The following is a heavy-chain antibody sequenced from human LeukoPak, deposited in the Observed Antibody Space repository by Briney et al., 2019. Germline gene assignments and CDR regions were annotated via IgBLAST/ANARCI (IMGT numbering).Heavy chain of an antibody. CDR2: ISWNSGSI. V-gene: IGHV3-9*01. CDR1: GFTFDDYA. J-gene: IGHJ5*02. Sequence: PGRSLRLSCAASGFTFDDYAMHWVRQAPGKALEWVSGISWNSGSIGYADSVKGRFTISRDNAKNSLYLQMNSLRAEDTALYYCAKDAADGSGSYYNWFDPWGQGTLVTVSS. D-gene: IGHD3-10*01. CDR3: AKDAADGSGSYYNWFDP.